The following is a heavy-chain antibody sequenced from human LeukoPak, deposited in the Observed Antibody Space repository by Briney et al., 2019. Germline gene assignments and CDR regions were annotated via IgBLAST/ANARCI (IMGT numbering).Heavy chain of an antibody. D-gene: IGHD4-17*01. Sequence: ASVKVSCKASGYTFTSYGISWVRKAPGQGLEWMGWISAYNGYTNYAQKLQGRVTITTDTSTSTAYMELRSLRSEGTAVYYCARGGHLRYGDTQNWFDPWGQGTLVTVSS. V-gene: IGHV1-18*01. CDR1: GYTFTSYG. J-gene: IGHJ5*02. CDR2: ISAYNGYT. CDR3: ARGGHLRYGDTQNWFDP.